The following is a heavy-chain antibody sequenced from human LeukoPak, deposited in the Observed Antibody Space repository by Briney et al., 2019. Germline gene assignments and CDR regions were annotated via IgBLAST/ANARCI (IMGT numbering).Heavy chain of an antibody. Sequence: ASVKVSCKASGYTCTGYYMHWVRQAPGQGLEWMGWINPNSGGTNYAQKFQGRVTMTRDTSISTAYMELSRLRSDDTAVYYCARREQQLDYNWFDPWGQGTLVTVSS. CDR1: GYTCTGYY. V-gene: IGHV1-2*02. CDR3: ARREQQLDYNWFDP. CDR2: INPNSGGT. D-gene: IGHD6-13*01. J-gene: IGHJ5*02.